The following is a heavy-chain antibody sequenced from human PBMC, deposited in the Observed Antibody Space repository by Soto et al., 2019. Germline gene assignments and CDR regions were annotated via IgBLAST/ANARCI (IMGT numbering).Heavy chain of an antibody. D-gene: IGHD3-9*01. CDR1: GASVTSGNYY. V-gene: IGHV4-61*03. J-gene: IGHJ6*04. Sequence: SETLSLTCTVSGASVTSGNYYWSWTRQPPWKGLEWLGHAYSRGSNTYTPSLNNTATISIDTSKNHPSLTLSSVTPADKAVYYCARDAKQPRDGRYYYHAMDVRAKGTTVT. CDR2: AYSRGSN. CDR3: ARDAKQPRDGRYYYHAMDV.